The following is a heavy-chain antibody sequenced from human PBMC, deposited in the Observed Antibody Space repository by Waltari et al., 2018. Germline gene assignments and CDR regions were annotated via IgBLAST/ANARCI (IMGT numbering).Heavy chain of an antibody. D-gene: IGHD3-9*01. CDR2: IYHSGST. CDR1: GYSISRGYY. J-gene: IGHJ5*02. CDR3: ARDRLAPTYYDILTGYDREPNWFDP. Sequence: QVQLQESGPGLVKPSETLSLTCTVPGYSISRGYYWGWIRPPPGKGLEWIGSIYHSGSTYYNPSLKSRVTISVDTSKNQFSLKLSSVTAADTAVYYCARDRLAPTYYDILTGYDREPNWFDPWGQGTLVTVSS. V-gene: IGHV4-38-2*02.